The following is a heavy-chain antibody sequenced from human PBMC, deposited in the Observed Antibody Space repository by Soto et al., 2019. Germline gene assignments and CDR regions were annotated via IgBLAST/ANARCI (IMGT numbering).Heavy chain of an antibody. Sequence: ETLSLTCTVSGGSISSSSYYWGWIRQPPGKGLEWIGEINHSGSTNYNPSLKSRVTISVDTSKNQFSLKLSSVTAADTAVYYCARVGMVDAFDIWGQGTMVTVSS. J-gene: IGHJ3*02. D-gene: IGHD2-8*01. CDR1: GGSISSSSYY. V-gene: IGHV4-39*07. CDR3: ARVGMVDAFDI. CDR2: INHSGST.